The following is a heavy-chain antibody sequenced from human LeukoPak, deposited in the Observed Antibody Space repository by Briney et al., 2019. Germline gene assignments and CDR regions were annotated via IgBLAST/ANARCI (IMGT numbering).Heavy chain of an antibody. CDR3: ARSIAVAGSSFDY. CDR2: ISSNGGST. V-gene: IGHV3-64*01. J-gene: IGHJ4*02. D-gene: IGHD6-19*01. CDR1: GFTFSSYA. Sequence: GGSLRLSCAASGFTFSSYAMHWVRQAPGKGLEYVSAISSNGGSTYYANSVKGRFTISRDNSKNTLYLQMGSLRAEDMAVYYCARSIAVAGSSFDYWGQGTLVTVSS.